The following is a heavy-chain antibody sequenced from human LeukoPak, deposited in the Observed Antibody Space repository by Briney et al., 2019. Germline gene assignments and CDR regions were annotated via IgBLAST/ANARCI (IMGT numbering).Heavy chain of an antibody. V-gene: IGHV3-30*04. CDR2: ISHDGSNK. CDR1: AFTFSNYA. Sequence: GGSLRLSCTASAFTFSNYAIHWVRQAPGKGLEWVTVISHDGSNKYYAGSVRGRFTISRDNSKNTLYLQMNSLRAEDTAVYFCAKGSKAVLFTRDHYMDVWGKGTTVTISS. CDR3: AKGSKAVLFTRDHYMDV. D-gene: IGHD6-19*01. J-gene: IGHJ6*03.